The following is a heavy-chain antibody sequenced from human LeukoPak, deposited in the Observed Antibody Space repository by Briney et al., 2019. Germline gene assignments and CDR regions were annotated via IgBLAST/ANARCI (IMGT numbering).Heavy chain of an antibody. V-gene: IGHV3-15*01. Sequence: GGSLRLSCAASGFTFSSYWMNWVRQAPGKGLEWLGRIKSKSEGGTIYYAAPVKGRFTISRDDSKNTLYLQMNTLKTEDTAVYYCTTEGYGSGSYDHWGQGTLVTVSS. J-gene: IGHJ4*02. CDR1: GFTFSSYW. D-gene: IGHD3-10*01. CDR2: IKSKSEGGTI. CDR3: TTEGYGSGSYDH.